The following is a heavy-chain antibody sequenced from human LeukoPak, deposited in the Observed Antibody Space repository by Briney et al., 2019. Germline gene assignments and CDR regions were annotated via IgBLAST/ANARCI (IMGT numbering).Heavy chain of an antibody. V-gene: IGHV4-39*01. D-gene: IGHD4-11*01. J-gene: IGHJ1*01. Sequence: KPSETLSLTCTLSGGSVSNGIYYWRSIRQPPGKGLEWIGSIYHSGSTYYNPSLKSRVTISVDTSKNQFSLKLRSVTAADTAVYYCARHLPGYSNTWPGHWGQGNLVTVSS. CDR1: GGSVSNGIYY. CDR3: ARHLPGYSNTWPGH. CDR2: IYHSGST.